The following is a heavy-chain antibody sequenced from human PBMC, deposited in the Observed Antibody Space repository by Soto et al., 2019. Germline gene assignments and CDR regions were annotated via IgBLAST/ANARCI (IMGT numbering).Heavy chain of an antibody. CDR3: ARGPFSSGRSHTKDY. V-gene: IGHV3-33*01. Sequence: QVQLVESGGGVVQPGRSLRLSCAASGFTFSSYGMHWVRQAPGKGLEWVAVIWYDGSNKYYADSVKGRFTISRDNSKNTLYLQMNSLRAEDTAVYYCARGPFSSGRSHTKDYWGQGTLVTVSS. J-gene: IGHJ4*02. CDR1: GFTFSSYG. D-gene: IGHD3-10*01. CDR2: IWYDGSNK.